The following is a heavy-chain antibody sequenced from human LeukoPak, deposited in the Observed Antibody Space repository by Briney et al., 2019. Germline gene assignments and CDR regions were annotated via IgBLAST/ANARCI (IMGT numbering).Heavy chain of an antibody. CDR3: ATESFHY. Sequence: AGGSLRLSCAVSGFTFSRFAMNWVRPAPGKGLEWVSIISNSGTITSYADSVKGRFTISRDNSKNTVYLQMNSLRAEDTALYYCATESFHYWGQGTLVAVSS. CDR1: GFTFSRFA. V-gene: IGHV3-23*01. D-gene: IGHD3-10*01. J-gene: IGHJ4*02. CDR2: ISNSGTIT.